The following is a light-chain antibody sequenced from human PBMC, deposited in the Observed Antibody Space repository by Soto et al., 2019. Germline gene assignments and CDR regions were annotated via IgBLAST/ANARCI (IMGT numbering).Light chain of an antibody. CDR1: QSLVYSDGNTY. Sequence: DVVMTQSPLSLPVTLGQPASISCRSSQSLVYSDGNTYLHWFQQRPGQSPRRLIYQVSNRDSGVPDRFSGSGSGTDFTLKISRVEADDVGVYYCMQDIYWPSTFGQGTKVDIK. CDR3: MQDIYWPST. V-gene: IGKV2-30*01. J-gene: IGKJ1*01. CDR2: QVS.